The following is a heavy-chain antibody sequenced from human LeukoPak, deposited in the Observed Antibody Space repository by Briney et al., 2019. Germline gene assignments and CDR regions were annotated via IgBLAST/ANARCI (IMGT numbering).Heavy chain of an antibody. CDR3: TTSPVPGIDY. D-gene: IGHD6-19*01. CDR1: GFPFDKAW. CDR2: IKSKIHAGTI. Sequence: GGPLRLSCGASGFPFDKAWVTWVRQAPGKGVEWGGRIKSKIHAGTIDYAAPVKGRFTISRDDSENTVYLQMSSLRTEDTAMYYCTTSPVPGIDYWGQETQVTVSS. J-gene: IGHJ4*02. V-gene: IGHV3-15*01.